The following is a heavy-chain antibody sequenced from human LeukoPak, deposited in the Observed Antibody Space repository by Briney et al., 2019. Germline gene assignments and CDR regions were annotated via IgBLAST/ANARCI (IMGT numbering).Heavy chain of an antibody. CDR3: ARDPYYYDSSGFDY. J-gene: IGHJ4*02. Sequence: SQTLSLTCAISGDSVSSNSAAWNWIRQSPSRGLEWLVRTYYRSKWYNDYAVSVKSRITINPDASKNQFSLQLKSVTPEDTAVYYCARDPYYYDSSGFDYWGQGTLVTVSS. CDR1: GDSVSSNSAA. CDR2: TYYRSKWYN. V-gene: IGHV6-1*01. D-gene: IGHD3-22*01.